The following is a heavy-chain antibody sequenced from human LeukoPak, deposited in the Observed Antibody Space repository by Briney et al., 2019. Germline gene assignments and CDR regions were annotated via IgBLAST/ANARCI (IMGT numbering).Heavy chain of an antibody. CDR1: GFTFSGSA. V-gene: IGHV3-73*01. CDR3: TREGLWFGVQGFG. Sequence: GGSLRLSCAASGFTFSGSAMHWVRQASGKGLEWVGRIRSKANSYATAYGASVKGRFTISRDDSKNTAYLQMNSLKTEDTAIYYCTREGLWFGVQGFGWGQGTLVTVSS. J-gene: IGHJ4*02. CDR2: IRSKANSYAT. D-gene: IGHD3-10*01.